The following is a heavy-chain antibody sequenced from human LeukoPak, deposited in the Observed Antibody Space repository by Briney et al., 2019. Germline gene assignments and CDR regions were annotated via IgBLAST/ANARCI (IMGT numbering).Heavy chain of an antibody. J-gene: IGHJ4*02. CDR1: GYTFTGYY. D-gene: IGHD6-13*01. V-gene: IGHV1-2*02. Sequence: GASVKVSCRSSGYTFTGYYVHWVRQAPGQGLQWMGYLNPKTGDTKYAQNLQGRVTMTRDTSTSTAYMELSGLRSDDTAVYYCAREGLYSSSSDFDYWGQGTLVTVSS. CDR2: LNPKTGDT. CDR3: AREGLYSSSSDFDY.